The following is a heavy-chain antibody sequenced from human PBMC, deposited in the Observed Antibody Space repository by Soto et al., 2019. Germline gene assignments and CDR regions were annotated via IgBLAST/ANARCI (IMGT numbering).Heavy chain of an antibody. CDR1: GGTFSSHA. CDR2: IIPIFGTA. D-gene: IGHD3-9*01. Sequence: SVKVSCKASGGTFSSHAISWVRQAPGQGLEWMGGIIPIFGTANYAQKFQGRVTITADKSTSTAYMELSSLRSEDTAVYYCARAHYDILTGLNYYYYGMDVWGQGTTVTVSS. J-gene: IGHJ6*02. CDR3: ARAHYDILTGLNYYYYGMDV. V-gene: IGHV1-69*06.